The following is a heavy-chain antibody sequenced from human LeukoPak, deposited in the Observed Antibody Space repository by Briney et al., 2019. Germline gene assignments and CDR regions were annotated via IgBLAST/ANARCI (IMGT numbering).Heavy chain of an antibody. D-gene: IGHD3-22*01. CDR2: ISSSSSTI. CDR1: GFTFSSNS. Sequence: PGGSLRLSCAASGFTFSSNSMNWVRQAPGKGLEWVSYISSSSSTIYYADSVKGRFTISRDNSKNTLYLQMNSLRVEDTAVYYCARGKYYYDSSGPEYFQHWGQGTLVTVSS. J-gene: IGHJ1*01. CDR3: ARGKYYYDSSGPEYFQH. V-gene: IGHV3-48*01.